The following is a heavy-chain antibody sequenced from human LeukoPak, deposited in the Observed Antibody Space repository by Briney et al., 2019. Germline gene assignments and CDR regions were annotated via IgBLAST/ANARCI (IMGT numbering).Heavy chain of an antibody. V-gene: IGHV1-2*02. J-gene: IGHJ4*02. D-gene: IGHD4-17*01. CDR1: GYTFTGYY. Sequence: ASVTVSCKASGYTFTGYYMHWVRQAPGQGLEWMGWISPNSGGTNYAQKFQGRVTMTRDTSISTAYMELSRLRSDDTAVYYCARILTPYGDYVYYWGQGTLVTVSS. CDR2: ISPNSGGT. CDR3: ARILTPYGDYVYY.